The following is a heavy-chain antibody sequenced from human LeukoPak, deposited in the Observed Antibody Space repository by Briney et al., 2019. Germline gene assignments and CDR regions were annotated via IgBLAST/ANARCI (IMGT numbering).Heavy chain of an antibody. V-gene: IGHV3-23*01. Sequence: PGGSLRLSCAASGFTSSSYARSWVRQAPGKGLDWVSAISGSGGTTYYADSVKGRFTISRDNSKNTLYLQMNSLRAEDTAKYYCAKCPLLLWFGENYFDYWGQGTLVTVSS. CDR3: AKCPLLLWFGENYFDY. CDR2: ISGSGGTT. J-gene: IGHJ4*02. D-gene: IGHD3-10*01. CDR1: GFTSSSYA.